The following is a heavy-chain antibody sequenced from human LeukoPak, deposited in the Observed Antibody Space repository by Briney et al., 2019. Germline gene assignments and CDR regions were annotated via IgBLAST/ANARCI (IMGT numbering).Heavy chain of an antibody. Sequence: SETLSLTCTVSGGSISSSSYYWGWIRQPPGKGLEWIGSIYYSWSTYYNPSLKSRVTISVDTSKNQFSLKLSSVTAADTAVYYCARNYDSSGYYYAGGYGMDVWGQGTTVTVSS. V-gene: IGHV4-39*01. CDR3: ARNYDSSGYYYAGGYGMDV. CDR1: GGSISSSSYY. D-gene: IGHD3-22*01. CDR2: IYYSWST. J-gene: IGHJ6*02.